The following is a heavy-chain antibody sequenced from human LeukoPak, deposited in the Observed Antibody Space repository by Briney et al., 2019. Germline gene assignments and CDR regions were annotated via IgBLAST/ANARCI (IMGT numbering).Heavy chain of an antibody. Sequence: PSETLSLTCTVSGGSISGSRYYWGWIRQPPGKGLEWIGSIYYSGSTYYNPSLKSRVTISVDTSKNQFSLKLSSVTAADTAVYYCAGHTYYYDSSGYPIDYWGQGTLVTVSS. CDR3: AGHTYYYDSSGYPIDY. V-gene: IGHV4-39*01. D-gene: IGHD3-22*01. CDR2: IYYSGST. CDR1: GGSISGSRYY. J-gene: IGHJ4*02.